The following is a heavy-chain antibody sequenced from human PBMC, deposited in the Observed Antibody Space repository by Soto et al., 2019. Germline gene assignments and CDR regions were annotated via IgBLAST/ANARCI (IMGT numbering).Heavy chain of an antibody. J-gene: IGHJ4*02. V-gene: IGHV4-30-4*01. D-gene: IGHD3-22*01. CDR2: IYNSGST. CDR1: GASISSGDYY. CDR3: ARDKSTLIPGGNLDY. Sequence: QVQLQESGPGLVKPSQTLSLSCTVSGASISSGDYYWSWIRQPPGKGLEWIGSIYNSGSTYYNPSLKSRITISVDTSKIQFSLNLSSVTAADTAVYYCARDKSTLIPGGNLDYWGQGTLFTVSS.